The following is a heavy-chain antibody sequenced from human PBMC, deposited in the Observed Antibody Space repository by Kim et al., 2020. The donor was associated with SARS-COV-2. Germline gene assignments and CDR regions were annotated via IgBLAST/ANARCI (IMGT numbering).Heavy chain of an antibody. CDR1: GFTFSSYA. D-gene: IGHD6-13*01. CDR3: AKDFDSSSWYYYYGMDV. J-gene: IGHJ6*02. V-gene: IGHV3-23*03. Sequence: GGSLRLSCAASGFTFSSYAMSWVRQAPGKGLEWVSVIYSGGSSTYYADSVKGRFTISRDNSKNTLYLQMNSLRAEDTAVYYCAKDFDSSSWYYYYGMDVWGQGTTVTVSS. CDR2: IYSGGSST.